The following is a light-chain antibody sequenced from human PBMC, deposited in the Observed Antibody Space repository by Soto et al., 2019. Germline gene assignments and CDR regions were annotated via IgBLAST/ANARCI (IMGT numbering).Light chain of an antibody. J-gene: IGKJ1*01. CDR1: QSVSSN. CDR2: GTS. V-gene: IGKV3-15*01. CDR3: QQYNNWPRT. Sequence: EIVMTQSPATLSVSRGERATLSCRASQSVSSNLAWYQQKPGQAPRLLISGTSTRATGIPARFSGSGSGTEFTLTISSLQSEDFAVYYCQQYNNWPRTFGQGTKVEIK.